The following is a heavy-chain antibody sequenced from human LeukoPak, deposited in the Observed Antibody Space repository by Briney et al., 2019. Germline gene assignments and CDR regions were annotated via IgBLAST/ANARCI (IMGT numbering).Heavy chain of an antibody. CDR2: IRYDGSNK. V-gene: IGHV3-30*02. CDR3: ANNYGVAGGWYYFDY. D-gene: IGHD6-19*01. Sequence: GGSLRLSCAASGFTFSSYGMHWVRQAPGKGLEWVAFIRYDGSNKYYADSVKGRFTISRDNSKNTLYLQMNSLRAEDTAVYYYANNYGVAGGWYYFDYWGQGTLVTVSS. J-gene: IGHJ4*02. CDR1: GFTFSSYG.